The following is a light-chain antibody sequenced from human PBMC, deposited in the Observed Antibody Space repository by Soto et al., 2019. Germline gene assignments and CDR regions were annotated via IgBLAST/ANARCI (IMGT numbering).Light chain of an antibody. V-gene: IGLV1-44*01. J-gene: IGLJ2*01. CDR2: SDN. CDR1: SSNIGTNT. CDR3: AAWDVSLVV. Sequence: QSVLTQPPSASGTPGQRVTISCSGSSSNIGTNTVIWYQQLPGAAPRLLLYSDNQRPSGVPDRFSGSKSGTSASLAISGLQSDDEADYYCAAWDVSLVVFGGGTQLTVL.